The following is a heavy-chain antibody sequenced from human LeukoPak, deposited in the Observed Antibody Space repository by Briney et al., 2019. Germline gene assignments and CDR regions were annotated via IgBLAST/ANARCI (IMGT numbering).Heavy chain of an antibody. CDR1: GGSFSGYY. Sequence: PSETLSLTCAVYGGSFSGYYWSWIRQPPGKGLEWIGEINHSGSTNYNPSLKSRVTISVDTSKNQFSLKLSSVTAADTAVYYCARGRHRIISAAGFFDYWGQGTLVTVSS. J-gene: IGHJ4*02. V-gene: IGHV4-34*01. CDR2: INHSGST. D-gene: IGHD6-13*01. CDR3: ARGRHRIISAAGFFDY.